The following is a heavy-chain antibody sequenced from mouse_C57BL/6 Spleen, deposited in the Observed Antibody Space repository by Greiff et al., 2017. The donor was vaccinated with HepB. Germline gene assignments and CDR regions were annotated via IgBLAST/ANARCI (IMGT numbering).Heavy chain of an antibody. J-gene: IGHJ4*01. Sequence: VQLQQSGPGLMQPSQSLSITCTVSGFSLTSYGVHWVRQSPGKGLEWLGVIWSGGSTDYNAAFISRLSISKDNSKSQVFFKMNSLQADDTAIYYCASTGTKAMDYWGQGTSVTVSS. V-gene: IGHV2-2*01. CDR1: GFSLTSYG. D-gene: IGHD4-1*02. CDR3: ASTGTKAMDY. CDR2: IWSGGST.